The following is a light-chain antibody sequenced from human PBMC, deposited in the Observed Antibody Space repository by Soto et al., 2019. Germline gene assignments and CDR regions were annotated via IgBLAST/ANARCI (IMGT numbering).Light chain of an antibody. CDR1: HSVTSDY. V-gene: IGKV3D-20*02. Sequence: EIVLTQSPGTLSLSPWERATLSCRASHSVTSDYLAWYQQKPGQAPRLLIYGATKRATGIPDRFSGSGSGTDFTLTISRLEAEDFAVYYCQQRSNWPITFGQGTRLEIK. CDR3: QQRSNWPIT. CDR2: GAT. J-gene: IGKJ5*01.